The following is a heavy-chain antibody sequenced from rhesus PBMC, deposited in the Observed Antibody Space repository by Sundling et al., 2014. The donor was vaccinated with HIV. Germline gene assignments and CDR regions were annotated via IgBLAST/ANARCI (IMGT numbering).Heavy chain of an antibody. CDR1: GASMSSYW. J-gene: IGHJ4*01. D-gene: IGHD3-3*01. V-gene: IGHV4-80*01. CDR2: INGNSGST. Sequence: QVQLQESGPGLVKPSETLSLTCTVSGASMSSYWWSWIRQPPGNGLEWIGEINGNSGSTNYNPSLKSRVTLSVDTSKNQLSLKLSSVTAADTAMYYCARTGPWTGYYSFDYWGQGVLVTVSS. CDR3: ARTGPWTGYYSFDY.